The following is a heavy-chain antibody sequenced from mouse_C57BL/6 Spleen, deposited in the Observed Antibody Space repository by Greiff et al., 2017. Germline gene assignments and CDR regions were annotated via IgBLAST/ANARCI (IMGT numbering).Heavy chain of an antibody. CDR2: IHPSDSDT. CDR3: AIRGTGTDWFAY. V-gene: IGHV1-74*01. CDR1: GYTFTSYW. D-gene: IGHD4-1*01. J-gene: IGHJ3*01. Sequence: QAQLQQPGAELVKPGASVKVSCKASGYTFTSYWMHWVKQRPGQGLEWIGRIHPSDSDTNYNQKFKGKATLTVDKSSSTAYMQLSSLTSEDSAVYYCAIRGTGTDWFAYWGQGTLVTVSA.